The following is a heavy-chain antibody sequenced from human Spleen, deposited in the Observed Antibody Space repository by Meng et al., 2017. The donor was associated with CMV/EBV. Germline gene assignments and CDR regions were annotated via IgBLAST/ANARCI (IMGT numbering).Heavy chain of an antibody. J-gene: IGHJ4*02. V-gene: IGHV1-69*01. CDR1: GVTFRGYA. Sequence: CKASGVTFRGYAISWVRQAPGQGLEWMGGIIPADATSKYAQRFQGRVSIIADDFAFTTYMELSGLRSEDTAVYYCATLGRKDPYYFDYWGQGTLVTVSS. CDR3: ATLGRKDPYYFDY. CDR2: IIPADATS.